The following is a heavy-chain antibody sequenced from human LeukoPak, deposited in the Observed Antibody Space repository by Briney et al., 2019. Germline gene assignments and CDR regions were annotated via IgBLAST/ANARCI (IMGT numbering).Heavy chain of an antibody. Sequence: ASVKVSCKVSGYSLTELSIHWVRQAPGKGLEWMGGLDPEDVEAIYAQKFQGRVTMTEDTSTDTAYMELSSLKSEDTAVYYCTTREIVVEPAATSLVRGVLWRSDFWGHGTLVTVSS. J-gene: IGHJ4*01. CDR1: GYSLTELS. CDR3: TTREIVVEPAATSLVRGVLWRSDF. V-gene: IGHV1-24*01. D-gene: IGHD2-2*01. CDR2: LDPEDVEA.